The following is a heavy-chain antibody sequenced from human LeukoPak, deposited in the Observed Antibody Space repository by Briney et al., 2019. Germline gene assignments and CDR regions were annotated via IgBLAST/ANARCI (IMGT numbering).Heavy chain of an antibody. J-gene: IGHJ4*02. CDR3: ARERGIAVAGAPDY. V-gene: IGHV4-59*01. CDR2: IYYSGST. D-gene: IGHD6-19*01. Sequence: SETLSLTCTVSGGSISSYYRSWIRQPPGKGLEWIGYIYYSGSTNYNPSLKSRVTISVDTSKNQFSLKLSSVTAADTAVYYCARERGIAVAGAPDYWGPGTLVTVSS. CDR1: GGSISSYY.